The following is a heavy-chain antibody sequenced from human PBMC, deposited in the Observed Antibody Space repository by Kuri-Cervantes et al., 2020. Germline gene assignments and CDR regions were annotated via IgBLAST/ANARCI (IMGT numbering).Heavy chain of an antibody. D-gene: IGHD3-22*01. CDR1: GFTFGNYA. J-gene: IGHJ6*02. V-gene: IGHV3-30-3*01. CDR2: ISYDGSNK. CDR3: ARDEAPVILGMDV. Sequence: GESLKISCAASGFTFGNYAMSWVRQAPGKGLEWVAVISYDGSNKYYADSVKGRFTISRDNSKNTLYLQMNSLRAEDTAVYYCARDEAPVILGMDVWGQGTTVTVSS.